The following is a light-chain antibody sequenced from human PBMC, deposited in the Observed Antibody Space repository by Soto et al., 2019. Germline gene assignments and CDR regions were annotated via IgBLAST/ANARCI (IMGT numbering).Light chain of an antibody. CDR1: SSNIGAGYD. CDR2: GNS. Sequence: QPVLTQPPSVSGAPGQRVTISCTGSSSNIGAGYDVHWYQQLPGTAPKLLIYGNSNRPSGVPDRFSGSKSGTSASLAITGLQAEDEADYYCQSYDSSLRGVFGGGPQLTVL. CDR3: QSYDSSLRGV. J-gene: IGLJ7*01. V-gene: IGLV1-40*01.